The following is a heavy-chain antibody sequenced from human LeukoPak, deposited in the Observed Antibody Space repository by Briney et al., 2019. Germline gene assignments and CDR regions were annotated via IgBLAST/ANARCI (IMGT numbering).Heavy chain of an antibody. Sequence: GGSLRLSCAASGFTFSSYAMSWVRQAPGKGLEWVSAISGSGGSTSYADSVKGRFTISRDNSKNTLYLQMNSLRAEDTAVYYCAKGASLRYNWNDDYYYYYMDVWGKGTTVTISS. V-gene: IGHV3-23*01. D-gene: IGHD1-1*01. CDR3: AKGASLRYNWNDDYYYYYMDV. CDR1: GFTFSSYA. J-gene: IGHJ6*03. CDR2: ISGSGGST.